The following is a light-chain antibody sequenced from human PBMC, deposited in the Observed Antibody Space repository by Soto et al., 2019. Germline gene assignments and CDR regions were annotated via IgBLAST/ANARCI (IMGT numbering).Light chain of an antibody. V-gene: IGLV2-14*01. CDR3: SSYTSSKGVV. CDR1: SSDVGGYNY. J-gene: IGLJ2*01. Sequence: QSALTQPASVSGSPGQSITISCTGTSSDVGGYNYVSWYQEDPGKAPKLMIYEVSNRPSGVSNRFTGSKSGNTASLTISGLQAEDEADYYCSSYTSSKGVVFGGGTKVTVL. CDR2: EVS.